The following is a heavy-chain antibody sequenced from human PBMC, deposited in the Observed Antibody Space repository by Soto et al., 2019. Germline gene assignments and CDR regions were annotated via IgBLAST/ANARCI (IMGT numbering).Heavy chain of an antibody. D-gene: IGHD1-26*01. V-gene: IGHV3-30*18. CDR2: ISDDGDKR. CDR1: GFTFSNYG. J-gene: IGHJ4*02. CDR3: AKARGRIVGANSFDY. Sequence: PGGSLRLSCVGSGFTFSNYGMHWVRQPPGKGLEWVALISDDGDKRYYADSVRGRLIISRDNSKDTLYLQMNSLGPDDTAVYFCAKARGRIVGANSFDYWGQGTPVTVSS.